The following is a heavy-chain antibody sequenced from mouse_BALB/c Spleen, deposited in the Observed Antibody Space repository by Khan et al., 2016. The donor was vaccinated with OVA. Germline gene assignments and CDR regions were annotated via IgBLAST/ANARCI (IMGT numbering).Heavy chain of an antibody. Sequence: EVELVESGGGLVMPGGSLKLSCSASGFTFSSYAMSWVRQTPEKRLECVATISTGGHYTFYPDRVKGRFTISRDNAKNTLYLQMSSLRSEDTAMYYCARSLVDYHAMDYWGQGTSVTVSS. CDR2: ISTGGHYT. CDR3: ARSLVDYHAMDY. CDR1: GFTFSSYA. D-gene: IGHD2-2*01. J-gene: IGHJ4*01. V-gene: IGHV5-9-3*01.